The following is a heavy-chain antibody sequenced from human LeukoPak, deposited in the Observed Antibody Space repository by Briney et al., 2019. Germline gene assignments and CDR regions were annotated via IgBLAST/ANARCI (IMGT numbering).Heavy chain of an antibody. CDR3: ATDVNNSWDD. Sequence: ASVKVSCKASGGTFSSYAISWVRQAPGQGLGWMGGIIPIFGTANYAQKFQGRVTITADESTSTAYMELGSLRSDDTAVYYCATDVNNSWDDWGQGTLVTVSS. CDR2: IIPIFGTA. V-gene: IGHV1-69*01. CDR1: GGTFSSYA. D-gene: IGHD6-13*01. J-gene: IGHJ4*02.